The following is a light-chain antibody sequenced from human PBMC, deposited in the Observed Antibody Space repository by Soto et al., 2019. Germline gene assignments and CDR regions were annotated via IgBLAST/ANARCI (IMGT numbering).Light chain of an antibody. V-gene: IGKV3-11*01. J-gene: IGKJ1*01. Sequence: IVLTQSPATLSLSPGERATLSCRASQSVSSYLAWYQQKPGQAPRLLIYDASNRATGIPARFSGSGSGTDFALTISSLEPEDFAVYYCQQYGSSSWTFGQGTKVDIK. CDR2: DAS. CDR3: QQYGSSSWT. CDR1: QSVSSY.